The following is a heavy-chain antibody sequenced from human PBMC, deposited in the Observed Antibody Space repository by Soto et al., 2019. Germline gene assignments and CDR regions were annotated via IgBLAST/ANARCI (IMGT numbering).Heavy chain of an antibody. J-gene: IGHJ4*02. CDR2: ISSSGSTI. CDR3: ARDEYYFDY. Sequence: GGSLRLSCAASGVTFSDYDIIFIRQAPWKGLEWVSYISSSGSTIYYADSVKGRFTISRDNAKNSLYLQMNSLRAEDTAVYYCARDEYYFDYWGQGTLVTVSS. CDR1: GVTFSDYD. V-gene: IGHV3-11*01.